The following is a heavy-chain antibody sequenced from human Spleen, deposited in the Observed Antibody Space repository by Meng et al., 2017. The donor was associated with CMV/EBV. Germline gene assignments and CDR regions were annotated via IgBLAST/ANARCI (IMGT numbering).Heavy chain of an antibody. CDR1: GYTFTSHG. CDR3: ARMSSSSLNYYFDY. Sequence: ASVKVSCKASGYTFTSHGISWVRQAPGQGLEWMGWISAYNGDTNYAQKFQGRVTMTTDTPTSTAYMELRSLRSDDTAVYYCARMSSSSLNYYFDYWGQGTLVTVSS. J-gene: IGHJ4*02. D-gene: IGHD2-2*01. CDR2: ISAYNGDT. V-gene: IGHV1-18*01.